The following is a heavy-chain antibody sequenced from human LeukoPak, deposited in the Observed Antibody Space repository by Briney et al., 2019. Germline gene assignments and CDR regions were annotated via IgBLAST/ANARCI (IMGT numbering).Heavy chain of an antibody. D-gene: IGHD5-18*01. CDR2: INPNSGGT. J-gene: IGHJ4*02. CDR1: GYTFTGYY. Sequence: ASVKVSCKASGYTFTGYYIHWVRQAPGQGLEWMGWINPNSGGTNYAQKFQGRVTMTTDTSTSTAYMELRSLRSDDTAVYYCARDAADTVRGGDYWGQGTLVTVSS. V-gene: IGHV1-2*02. CDR3: ARDAADTVRGGDY.